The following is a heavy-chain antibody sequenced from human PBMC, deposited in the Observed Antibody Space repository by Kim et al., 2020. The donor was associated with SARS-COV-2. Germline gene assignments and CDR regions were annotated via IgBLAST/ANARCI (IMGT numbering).Heavy chain of an antibody. CDR2: IIPIFGTA. Sequence: SVKVSCKASGGTFSSYAISWVRQAPGQGLEWMGGIIPIFGTANYAQKFQGRVTITADESTSTAYMELSSLRSEDTAVYYCARTCTNGGPPQNFDLWGRGTLVTVSS. CDR1: GGTFSSYA. D-gene: IGHD2-8*01. V-gene: IGHV1-69*13. CDR3: ARTCTNGGPPQNFDL. J-gene: IGHJ2*01.